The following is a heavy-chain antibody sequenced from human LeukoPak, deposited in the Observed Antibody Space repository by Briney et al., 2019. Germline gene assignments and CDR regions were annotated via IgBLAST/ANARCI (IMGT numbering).Heavy chain of an antibody. V-gene: IGHV4-59*01. Sequence: SETLSLTCTVSGDSISSYYWSWIRQPPGKGLEWIGYIYYSGSTNYNPSLKSRVTISVDTSKNQFSLKLSSVTAADTAVYYCASRGYDSSGYYFDYWGQGTLVTVSS. J-gene: IGHJ4*02. CDR3: ASRGYDSSGYYFDY. CDR2: IYYSGST. D-gene: IGHD3-22*01. CDR1: GDSISSYY.